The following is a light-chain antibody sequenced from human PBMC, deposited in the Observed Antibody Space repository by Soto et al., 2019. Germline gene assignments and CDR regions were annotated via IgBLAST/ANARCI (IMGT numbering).Light chain of an antibody. CDR3: QQYGSSAIT. V-gene: IGKV3-20*01. CDR2: GAS. J-gene: IGKJ5*01. Sequence: EIVLTQSPGTLSLSPGERATLSCRASQSVSSSYLAWYQQKPGQAPRLLIYGASSRATGIPDRFSGSGSGTDFTLSIRRLEPEDVAVYYCQQYGSSAITFGQGTRLEI. CDR1: QSVSSSY.